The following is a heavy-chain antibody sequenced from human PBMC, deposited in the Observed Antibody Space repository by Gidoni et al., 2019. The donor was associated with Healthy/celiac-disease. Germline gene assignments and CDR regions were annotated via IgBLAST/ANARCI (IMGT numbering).Heavy chain of an antibody. D-gene: IGHD4-17*01. V-gene: IGHV4-39*01. J-gene: IGHJ5*02. Sequence: QLQLQESGPGLVKPSETLSLTCTVSGGSISSSSYYWGWIRQPPGKGLEWIGSIYYSGSTYYNPSLKSRVTISVDMSKNQFSLKLSSVTAADTAVYYCARHLPETTAYFNWFDPWGQGTLVTVSS. CDR2: IYYSGST. CDR3: ARHLPETTAYFNWFDP. CDR1: GGSISSSSYY.